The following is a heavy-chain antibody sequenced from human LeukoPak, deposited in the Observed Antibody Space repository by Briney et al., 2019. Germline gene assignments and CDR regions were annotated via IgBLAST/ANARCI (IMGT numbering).Heavy chain of an antibody. J-gene: IGHJ4*02. Sequence: GESLKISCQGSGYPFTTYWIAWVRQMPGKGLEWMGVIYPADSDTRYSPSFQGQVTISADKSISTAYLQWSSLQASDTAIYYCARKGASTWYLDFWGQGTLVTVSS. CDR1: GYPFTTYW. D-gene: IGHD2-2*01. CDR2: IYPADSDT. V-gene: IGHV5-51*01. CDR3: ARKGASTWYLDF.